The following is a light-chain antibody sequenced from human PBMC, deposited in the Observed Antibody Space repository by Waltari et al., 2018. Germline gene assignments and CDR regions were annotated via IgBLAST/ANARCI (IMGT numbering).Light chain of an antibody. CDR3: QQYKDLPRT. J-gene: IGKJ1*01. Sequence: DIQMTQSPSSMSASVGDRVSITCQASQDISIYLSWYQQKPGKAPKVLIYDASNLETGVPSRFTGSRSGTDFTFTISSLQPGDIATYYCQQYKDLPRTFGQGTKVEIK. CDR2: DAS. CDR1: QDISIY. V-gene: IGKV1-33*01.